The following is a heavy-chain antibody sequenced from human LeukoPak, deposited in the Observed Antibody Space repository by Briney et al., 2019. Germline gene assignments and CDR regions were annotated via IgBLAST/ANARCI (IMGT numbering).Heavy chain of an antibody. CDR1: GGSFSGYY. J-gene: IGHJ4*02. Sequence: SETLSLTCAVYGGSFSGYYWSWIRQPPGKGLEWIGEINHSGSTNYNPSLKSRVTISVDTSKNQFSLKLSPVTAADTAVYYCARGAEPYGSGSYYFDYWGQGTLVTVSS. D-gene: IGHD3-10*01. CDR3: ARGAEPYGSGSYYFDY. CDR2: INHSGST. V-gene: IGHV4-34*01.